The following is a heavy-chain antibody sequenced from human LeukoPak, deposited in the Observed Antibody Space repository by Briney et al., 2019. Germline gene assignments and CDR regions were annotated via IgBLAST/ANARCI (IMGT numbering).Heavy chain of an antibody. Sequence: SETLSLTCTVSGGSVSSGSYYWSWIRQPPGKGLEWIGYIYYSGSTNYNPSLKSRVTISVDMSKNQFSLKLSSVTAADTAVYYCARRRRDGYYFDYWGQGTLVTVSS. CDR3: ARRRRDGYYFDY. J-gene: IGHJ4*02. CDR2: IYYSGST. CDR1: GGSVSSGSYY. D-gene: IGHD5-24*01. V-gene: IGHV4-61*01.